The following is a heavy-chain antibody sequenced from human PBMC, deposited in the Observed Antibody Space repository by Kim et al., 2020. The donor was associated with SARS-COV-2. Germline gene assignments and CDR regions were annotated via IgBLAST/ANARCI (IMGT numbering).Heavy chain of an antibody. Sequence: SETLSLTCTVSGGSISSYYWSWIRQPPGKGLEWIGYIYYSGSTNYNPSLKSRVTISVDTSKNQFSLKLSSVTAADTAVYYCARRAKRNLGNWFDPWGQGTLVTVSS. J-gene: IGHJ5*02. V-gene: IGHV4-59*01. CDR3: ARRAKRNLGNWFDP. D-gene: IGHD5-12*01. CDR1: GGSISSYY. CDR2: IYYSGST.